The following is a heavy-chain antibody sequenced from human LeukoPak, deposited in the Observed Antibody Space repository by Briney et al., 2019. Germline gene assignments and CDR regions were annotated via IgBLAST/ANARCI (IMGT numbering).Heavy chain of an antibody. D-gene: IGHD3-16*01. CDR1: GFTFSSYW. CDR3: TRRGAASDAFDI. CDR2: IKSDGSST. V-gene: IGHV3-74*01. Sequence: GGSLRLSCAASGFTFSSYWMHWVRQAPGKGLVWVSRIKSDGSSTSYADSVKGRFTISRDNAKNTLYLQMNSLRAEDTAVYYCTRRGAASDAFDIWGQGTMVTVSS. J-gene: IGHJ3*02.